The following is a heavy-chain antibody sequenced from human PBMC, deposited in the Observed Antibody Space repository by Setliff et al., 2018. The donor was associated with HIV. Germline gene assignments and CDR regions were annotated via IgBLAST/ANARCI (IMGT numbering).Heavy chain of an antibody. V-gene: IGHV3-53*01. Sequence: GGSLRLSCEVSGFAVRTNYMTWVRQAPGKGLEWVSIIYSGNSPYYAASVRGRFTISRDSSKNTLYLEMHNLRADDTAVYFCAREPKEALYAFDIWGPGTMVTVSS. CDR2: IYSGNSP. J-gene: IGHJ3*02. CDR1: GFAVRTNY. CDR3: AREPKEALYAFDI.